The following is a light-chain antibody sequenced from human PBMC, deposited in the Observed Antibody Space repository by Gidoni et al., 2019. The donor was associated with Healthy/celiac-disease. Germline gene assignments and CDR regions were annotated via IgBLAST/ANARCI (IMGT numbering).Light chain of an antibody. CDR2: KVS. CDR3: SQAKGIPLSFT. CDR1: HSLVHSDGNTC. V-gene: IGKV2-24*01. Sequence: DTVMTQTPLSSPVTLGQPASISFGSSHSLVHSDGNTCLSWLQQRQGQPPRLLIFKVSNRFSGVTDRWSGSGAGTNFTLKISSVKAEDVGVDYCSQAKGIPLSFTFGPXTKVDIK. J-gene: IGKJ3*01.